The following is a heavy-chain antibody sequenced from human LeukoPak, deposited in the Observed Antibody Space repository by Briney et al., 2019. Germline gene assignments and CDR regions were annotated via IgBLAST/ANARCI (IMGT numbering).Heavy chain of an antibody. CDR1: GFTLSNYA. Sequence: PGGSLRLSCAASGFTLSNYAMPWVRQAPGKGLEWVSTISGSGDSTYYSDSVKGRFTISRDNSENTLYLQLNSLRAEDTAVYYCAKGGWGTVLDYWGQGTLVTVSP. D-gene: IGHD3-16*01. J-gene: IGHJ4*02. V-gene: IGHV3-23*01. CDR3: AKGGWGTVLDY. CDR2: ISGSGDST.